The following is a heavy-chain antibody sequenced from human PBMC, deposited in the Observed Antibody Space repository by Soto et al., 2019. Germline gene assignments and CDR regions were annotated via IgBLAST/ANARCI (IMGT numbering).Heavy chain of an antibody. D-gene: IGHD6-25*01. V-gene: IGHV1-69*01. J-gene: IGHJ6*02. CDR1: GGTFNNFA. CDR3: ATATISPVSATLYHCGMDV. CDR2: IMPVFHTT. Sequence: QVQLVQSGAEVKKPGSSVKVSCQASGGTFNNFAFTWVRQAPGQGLEWLGGIMPVFHTTNIAQTFQDRITVIADDFTNTVYMEMTSLRFDDTAVYYCATATISPVSATLYHCGMDVWGQGTTVTVSS.